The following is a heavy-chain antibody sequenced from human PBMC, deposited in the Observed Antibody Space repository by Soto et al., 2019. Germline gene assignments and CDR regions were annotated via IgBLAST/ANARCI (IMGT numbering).Heavy chain of an antibody. Sequence: PSETLSLTCTVSGGSISYYYWSWIRQPPGKGLEWIGYKNHSETTNYNPSLKSRVTISVDTSKNQFSLKLSSVTAADTAVYYCARERVVAAGNPIDYWGQGTLVTVSS. CDR1: GGSISYYY. CDR3: ARERVVAAGNPIDY. CDR2: KNHSETT. J-gene: IGHJ4*02. D-gene: IGHD6-13*01. V-gene: IGHV4-59*12.